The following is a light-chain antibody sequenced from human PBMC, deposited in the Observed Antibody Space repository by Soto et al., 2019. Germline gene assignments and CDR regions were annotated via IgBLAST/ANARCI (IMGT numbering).Light chain of an antibody. CDR1: SSDVGDYDF. CDR3: CSHPFTNTHVV. CDR2: DVY. V-gene: IGLV2-14*01. J-gene: IGLJ2*01. Sequence: QSALTQPASVSGSPGQSITISCTGTSSDVGDYDFVSWYQQYPGKAPKLIIYDVYNRPSGVSLRFSGSKSGNTASLTIFGLQAEDESDYYCCSHPFTNTHVVFVAGTKLTVL.